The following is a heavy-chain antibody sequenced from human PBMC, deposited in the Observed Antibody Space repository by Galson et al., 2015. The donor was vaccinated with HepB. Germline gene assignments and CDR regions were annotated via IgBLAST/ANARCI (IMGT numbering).Heavy chain of an antibody. V-gene: IGHV1-18*01. Sequence: SVKVSCKASGYTFTSYGISWVRQAPGQGLEWMGWISAYNGNTNYAQKLQGRVTMTTDTSTSTAYMELRSLRSDDTAVYYCARDYPSAPVVVPAADTGWGQGTLVTVSS. D-gene: IGHD2-2*01. CDR3: ARDYPSAPVVVPAADTG. CDR1: GYTFTSYG. J-gene: IGHJ4*02. CDR2: ISAYNGNT.